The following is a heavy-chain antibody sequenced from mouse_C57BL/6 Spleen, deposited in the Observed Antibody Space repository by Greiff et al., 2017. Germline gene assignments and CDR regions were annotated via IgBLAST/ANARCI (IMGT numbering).Heavy chain of an antibody. D-gene: IGHD1-1*01. CDR2: IYPGNSDT. CDR1: GYTFTSYW. J-gene: IGHJ1*03. Sequence: VQLQQSGTVLARPGASVKMSCKTSGYTFTSYWMHWVKQRPGQGLEWIGAIYPGNSDTSYNQKFKGKAKLTAVISASTAYMELSSLTNEDSAVYYCTKGEDYGSSLWYFDVWGTGTTVTVSS. V-gene: IGHV1-5*01. CDR3: TKGEDYGSSLWYFDV.